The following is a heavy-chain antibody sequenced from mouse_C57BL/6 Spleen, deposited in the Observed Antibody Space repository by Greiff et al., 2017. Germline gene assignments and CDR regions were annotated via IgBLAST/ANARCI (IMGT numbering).Heavy chain of an antibody. CDR2: IYPRSGNT. CDR3: AFYYDYDAGFAY. Sequence: QVQLQQSGAELARPGASVKLSCKASGYTFTSYGISWVKQRTGQGLEWIGEIYPRSGNTSYNEKFKGKATLTADNSSSTAYMELRSLTSEDSAVYVCAFYYDYDAGFAYWGQGTLVTVSA. CDR1: GYTFTSYG. J-gene: IGHJ3*01. D-gene: IGHD2-4*01. V-gene: IGHV1-81*01.